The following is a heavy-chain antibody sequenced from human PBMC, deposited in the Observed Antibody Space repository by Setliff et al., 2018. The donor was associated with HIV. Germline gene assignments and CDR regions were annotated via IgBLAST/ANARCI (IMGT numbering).Heavy chain of an antibody. Sequence: SETLSLTCAVSGYSIRSGYYWGWIRQPPGKGLEWIGNIYHSGNTFHNPSLKSRVTISVHTSKNQFSLKLSSVTAADTAVYYCARRRSMPSNAFDIWGQGTMVTVS. CDR2: IYHSGNT. D-gene: IGHD2-2*01. J-gene: IGHJ3*02. CDR3: ARRRSMPSNAFDI. CDR1: GYSIRSGYY. V-gene: IGHV4-38-2*01.